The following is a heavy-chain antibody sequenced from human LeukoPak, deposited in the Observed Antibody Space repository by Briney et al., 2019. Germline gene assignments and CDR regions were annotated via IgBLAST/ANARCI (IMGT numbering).Heavy chain of an antibody. CDR3: TRDLNSYDGRGYYSVPPFDC. CDR2: ISSKADGGTT. CDR1: GFTFDDYA. V-gene: IGHV3-49*04. J-gene: IGHJ4*02. Sequence: GGSLRLSCTASGFTFDDYALSWVRQAPGKGLEWVGFISSKADGGTTQYAASVRGRFTISRDDSKSVAYLQMNSLKTEDTAVYYCTRDLNSYDGRGYYSVPPFDCWGQGTLVTVSS. D-gene: IGHD3-22*01.